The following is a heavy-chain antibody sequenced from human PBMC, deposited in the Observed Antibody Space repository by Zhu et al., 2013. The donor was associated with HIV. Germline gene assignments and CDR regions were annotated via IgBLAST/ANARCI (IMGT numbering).Heavy chain of an antibody. Sequence: QVQLVQSGTEVKMPGASVKLSCKASGYTFTGFYMYWVRQAPGQGLEWMGWINPKSGDTNYAQNFQGRVTMTRDMSIATAYMELRWLRSDDTAIYYCATAGRAAAADSXFDYWGQGTLVTVSS. D-gene: IGHD6-13*01. CDR3: ATAGRAAAADSXFDY. CDR1: GYTFTGFY. V-gene: IGHV1-2*02. CDR2: INPKSGDT. J-gene: IGHJ4*02.